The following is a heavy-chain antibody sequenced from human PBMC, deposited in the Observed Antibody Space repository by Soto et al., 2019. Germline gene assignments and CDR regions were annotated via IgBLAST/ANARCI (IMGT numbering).Heavy chain of an antibody. CDR2: IIPIFGIP. D-gene: IGHD3-3*01. Sequence: SVKVSCKESGGTFSSYAIAWVRQAPGQGLEWMGGIIPIFGIPNYAQKFQGRVAITADESTNTAYMELSSLRSDDTAVYYCARDRNYDFWSGPYWFDPWGQGTLVTVSS. CDR1: GGTFSSYA. J-gene: IGHJ5*02. V-gene: IGHV1-69*13. CDR3: ARDRNYDFWSGPYWFDP.